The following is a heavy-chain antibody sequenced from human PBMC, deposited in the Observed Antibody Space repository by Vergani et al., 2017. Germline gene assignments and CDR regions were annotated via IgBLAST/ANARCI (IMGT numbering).Heavy chain of an antibody. CDR2: MNPNSGNT. V-gene: IGHV1-8*01. Sequence: QVQLVQSGAEVKKPGASVKVSCKASGYTFTSYDINWVRQATGQGLVWMGWMNPNSGNTGYAQKFQGRVTMTRNTSISTAYMELSSLRSEDTAVYYCARAHCSSTSCYDWFDPWGQGTLVTVSS. CDR1: GYTFTSYD. CDR3: ARAHCSSTSCYDWFDP. J-gene: IGHJ5*02. D-gene: IGHD2-2*01.